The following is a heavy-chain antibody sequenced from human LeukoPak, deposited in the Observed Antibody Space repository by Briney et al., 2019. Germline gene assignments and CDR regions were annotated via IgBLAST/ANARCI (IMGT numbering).Heavy chain of an antibody. D-gene: IGHD1-26*01. Sequence: SETLSLTCTVSGGSISTYYWSWIRQPPGEGLEWIGNFLYSGSTNYNPSLKSRVTISVDPSKNQFSLKLTSVTAAGTAVYYCAREGSGTYYIYWGQGILVTVSS. CDR2: FLYSGST. CDR1: GGSISTYY. J-gene: IGHJ4*02. CDR3: AREGSGTYYIY. V-gene: IGHV4-59*01.